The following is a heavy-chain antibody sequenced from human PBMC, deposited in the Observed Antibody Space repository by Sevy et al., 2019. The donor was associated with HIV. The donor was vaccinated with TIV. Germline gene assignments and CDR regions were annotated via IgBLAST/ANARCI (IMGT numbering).Heavy chain of an antibody. J-gene: IGHJ4*02. D-gene: IGHD6-19*01. CDR3: ARGGGHTSVWTTGNY. CDR1: GFRFSTHA. CDR2: ISYDGSAK. V-gene: IGHV3-30-3*01. Sequence: GGSLRLSCAASGFRFSTHAMHWVRQAPGKGLDWVALISYDGSAKYYADSVKGRFTVSRDDSKNTLYLQMKSLRPEDSAVYYCARGGGHTSVWTTGNYWGQGTQVTVSS.